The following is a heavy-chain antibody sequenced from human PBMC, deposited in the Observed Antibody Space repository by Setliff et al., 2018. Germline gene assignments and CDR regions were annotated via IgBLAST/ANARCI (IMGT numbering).Heavy chain of an antibody. CDR2: IYTNGGT. J-gene: IGHJ4*01. V-gene: IGHV4-61*09. CDR1: GASISSGNDF. CDR3: ARSDDNFQYPDY. D-gene: IGHD1-1*01. Sequence: SETLSLTCSVSGASISSGNDFWNWIRQPAGKGLEWIGNIYTNGGTDYSPSLRSRVTISLGTSKNQSSLQLTSVTAADTAIYYCARSDDNFQYPDYWGQGTLVTVSS.